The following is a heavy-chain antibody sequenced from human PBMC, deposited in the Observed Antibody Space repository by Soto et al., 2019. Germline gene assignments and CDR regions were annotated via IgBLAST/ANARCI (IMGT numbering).Heavy chain of an antibody. V-gene: IGHV1-46*01. Sequence: ASVKVSCKASGYTFTSYCIHWVRQAPGQGLERMGIINPDGGTTSYAQKFQGRITMTRDTSTSTLYMELSSLTSDDTAVYYCARDTSSWYRVDYWGQGSLVTVSS. J-gene: IGHJ4*02. CDR3: ARDTSSWYRVDY. D-gene: IGHD6-13*01. CDR2: INPDGGTT. CDR1: GYTFTSYC.